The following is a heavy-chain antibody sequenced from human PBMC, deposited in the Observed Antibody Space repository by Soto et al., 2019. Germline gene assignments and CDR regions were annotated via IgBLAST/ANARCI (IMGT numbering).Heavy chain of an antibody. J-gene: IGHJ6*02. V-gene: IGHV3-21*01. CDR3: ARSAEGYGGCYYYCMDV. CDR1: GFTFRSYS. CDR2: ISSGSSYI. Sequence: GGSLRPPCAASGFTFRSYSMNWVRQAPGKGLEWGSSISSGSSYIYYADSVKGRFTISRDNGKNSLYLQMNSLRGGGTAVYYCARSAEGYGGCYYYCMDVWGQGTTVTVSS. D-gene: IGHD4-17*01.